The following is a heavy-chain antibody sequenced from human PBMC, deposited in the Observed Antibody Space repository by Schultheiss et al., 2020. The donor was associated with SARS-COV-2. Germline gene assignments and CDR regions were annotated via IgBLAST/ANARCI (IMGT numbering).Heavy chain of an antibody. J-gene: IGHJ4*02. CDR2: ISSSSSYT. CDR3: ARRVIGWSWGVDY. D-gene: IGHD6-19*01. Sequence: GGSLRLSCAASGFTFSDYYMSWIRQAPGKGLEWVSYISSSSSYTNYADSVKGRFTISRDNAKNSLYLQMNSLRAEDTAVYYCARRVIGWSWGVDYWGQGTLVTVSS. CDR1: GFTFSDYY. V-gene: IGHV3-11*06.